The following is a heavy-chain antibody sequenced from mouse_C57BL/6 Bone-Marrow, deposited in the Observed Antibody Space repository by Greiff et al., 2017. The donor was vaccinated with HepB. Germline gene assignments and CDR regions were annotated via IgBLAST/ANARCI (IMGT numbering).Heavy chain of an antibody. CDR1: GYSFTGYF. V-gene: IGHV1-20*01. CDR2: INPYNGDT. CDR3: ARSGYVGWFAY. D-gene: IGHD1-2*01. J-gene: IGHJ3*01. Sequence: EVKVVESGPELVKPGDSVKISCKASGYSFTGYFMNWVMQSHGKSLEWIGRINPYNGDTFYNQKFKGKATLTVDKSSSTAHMELRSLTSEDSAVYYCARSGYVGWFAYWGQGTLVTVSA.